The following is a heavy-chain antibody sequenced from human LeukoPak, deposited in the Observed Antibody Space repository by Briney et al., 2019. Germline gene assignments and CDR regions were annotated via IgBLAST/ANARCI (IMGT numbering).Heavy chain of an antibody. CDR1: GVTFSNYW. CDR2: MKEDGGEK. Sequence: PGGSLRLSCTASGVTFSNYWMSWVRRAPRKGLEWVANMKEDGGEKNYVDSVRGRFTITRDNSRNSLYLQMNSLRGEDTAVYYCATERRGSSTYDGKEAFDFWGQGTLVTVSS. J-gene: IGHJ4*02. D-gene: IGHD6-13*01. V-gene: IGHV3-7*01. CDR3: ATERRGSSTYDGKEAFDF.